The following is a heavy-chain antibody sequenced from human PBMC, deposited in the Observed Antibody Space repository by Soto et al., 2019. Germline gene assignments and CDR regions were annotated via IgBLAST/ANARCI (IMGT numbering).Heavy chain of an antibody. CDR2: IGSKGETYAT. D-gene: IGHD6-13*01. CDR3: ARDHYNRSWYGYLDY. J-gene: IGHJ4*02. CDR1: GFTFGASA. Sequence: PGGSLRLSCAASGFTFGASALQWVRQASGKGLEWLGRIGSKGETYATTYAASVKGRFTISRDNSENTLYLQMNSLRAEDTAVYYCARDHYNRSWYGYLDYWGQGTLVTVSS. V-gene: IGHV3-73*01.